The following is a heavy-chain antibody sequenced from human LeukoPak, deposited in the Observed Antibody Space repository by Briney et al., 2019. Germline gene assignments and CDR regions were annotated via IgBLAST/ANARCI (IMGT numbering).Heavy chain of an antibody. V-gene: IGHV1-8*01. Sequence: PVASVKVSCKASGYTFTSYDINWVRQATGQGLEWMGWMNPNSGNTGYAQKFQGRVTMTTDTSTTTAYVELRSLRSDDTAVYYCARDLLQYFDWLTMAGYWGQGTLVSVSS. CDR1: GYTFTSYD. CDR2: MNPNSGNT. D-gene: IGHD3-9*01. J-gene: IGHJ4*02. CDR3: ARDLLQYFDWLTMAGY.